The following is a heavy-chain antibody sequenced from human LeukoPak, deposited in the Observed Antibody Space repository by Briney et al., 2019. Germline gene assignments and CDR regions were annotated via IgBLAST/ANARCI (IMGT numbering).Heavy chain of an antibody. D-gene: IGHD3-22*01. CDR1: GFTFSSYS. CDR3: ARDTTTYYYDSSVSDAFDI. CDR2: ISSSNSYI. V-gene: IGHV3-21*01. J-gene: IGHJ3*02. Sequence: NAGGSLRLSCAASGFTFSSYSMNWVREAPGKGLEWVSSISSSNSYIYYADSVKGRFAISRDNAKNSLYLQMNSLRAEDTAVYYCARDTTTYYYDSSVSDAFDIWGQGTMVTVSS.